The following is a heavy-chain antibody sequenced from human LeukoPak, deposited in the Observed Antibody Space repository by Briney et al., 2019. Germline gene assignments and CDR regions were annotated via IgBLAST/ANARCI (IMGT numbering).Heavy chain of an antibody. V-gene: IGHV4-59*02. CDR1: GGSVSSYY. CDR3: AREGGSYGSFDY. Sequence: PSETLSLTCTVSGGSVSSYYWSWIRQPPGKGLEWIGYIYYSGSTNYNPSLKSRVTISVDTSKNQFSLKLSSVIAADTAVYYCAREGGSYGSFDYWGQGTLVTVSS. J-gene: IGHJ4*02. CDR2: IYYSGST. D-gene: IGHD1-26*01.